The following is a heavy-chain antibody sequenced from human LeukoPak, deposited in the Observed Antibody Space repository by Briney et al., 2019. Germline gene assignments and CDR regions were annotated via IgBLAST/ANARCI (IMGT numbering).Heavy chain of an antibody. CDR1: GGSINSYY. CDR3: ARVGLGSSWGAFDI. Sequence: SEAVSLTCTVSGGSINSYYWSWIRQPPGKGLECIGYVFYSGSTNYNPSLKSRVTISVDTSKNEFSLRLSSVTAADTAVYYCARVGLGSSWGAFDIWGQGTMVTVSS. CDR2: VFYSGST. V-gene: IGHV4-59*01. D-gene: IGHD6-13*01. J-gene: IGHJ3*02.